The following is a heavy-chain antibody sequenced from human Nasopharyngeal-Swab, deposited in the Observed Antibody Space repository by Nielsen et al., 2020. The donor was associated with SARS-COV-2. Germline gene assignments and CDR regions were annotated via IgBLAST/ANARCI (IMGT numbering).Heavy chain of an antibody. J-gene: IGHJ6*01. CDR2: INPNSGGT. CDR1: GYTFTGYY. D-gene: IGHD1-26*01. Sequence: ASVKVSCKASGYTFTGYYMHWVRQAPGQGLEWMGRINPNSGGTNYAQKFQGRVTMTTDTSTSTAYMELRSLRSDDTAVYYCARGRVGATDFYYYYGMDVWGQGTTVTVSS. V-gene: IGHV1-2*06. CDR3: ARGRVGATDFYYYYGMDV.